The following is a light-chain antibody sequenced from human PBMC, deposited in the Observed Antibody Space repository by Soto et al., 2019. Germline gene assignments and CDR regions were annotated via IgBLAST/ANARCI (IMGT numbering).Light chain of an antibody. CDR1: TSSIGANA. V-gene: IGLV1-44*01. Sequence: QSVLTQPPSASGTPGQRVTISCSGSTSSIGANAVNWYQQFPGAAPKLLIYSDTHRPSGVPDRFSGSKSGTSASLAISGLQSEDEADYYCAAWDDSRNGRVVFGGGTKLTVL. J-gene: IGLJ2*01. CDR2: SDT. CDR3: AAWDDSRNGRVV.